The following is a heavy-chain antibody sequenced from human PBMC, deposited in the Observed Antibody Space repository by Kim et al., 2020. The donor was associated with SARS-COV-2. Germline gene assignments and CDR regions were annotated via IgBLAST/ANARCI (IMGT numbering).Heavy chain of an antibody. Sequence: SPSLNSRVTMSVDTSKNQFSLKLSSVTAVDTALYYCARYSPTRDGYNIDYWGQGTLVTVSS. V-gene: IGHV4-28*01. CDR3: ARYSPTRDGYNIDY. D-gene: IGHD5-12*01. J-gene: IGHJ4*02.